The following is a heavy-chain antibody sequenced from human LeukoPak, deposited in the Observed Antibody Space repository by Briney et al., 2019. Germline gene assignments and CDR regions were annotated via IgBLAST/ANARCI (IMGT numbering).Heavy chain of an antibody. J-gene: IGHJ5*02. CDR1: GFTFSSYA. CDR3: IRDFRSADL. Sequence: GGSLRLSCAASGFTFSSYAMHWVRQAPGKGLEWVAVISYDGSNKYYADSVKGRFTISRDNAKNTVYLEMNSLSVEDTATYYCIRDFRSADLWGQGTLVTVTS. CDR2: ISYDGSNK. V-gene: IGHV3-30-3*01.